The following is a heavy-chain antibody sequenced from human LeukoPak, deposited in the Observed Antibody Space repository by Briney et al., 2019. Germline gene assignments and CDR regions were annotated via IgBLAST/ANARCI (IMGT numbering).Heavy chain of an antibody. CDR2: IYPGDSDT. Sequence: GESLKISCKGSEYSFIDFWIGWVRQMPGKGPEWMGIIYPGDSDTRYTPSFEGQVTISADKSISTAYLQWSSLKASDTAMYYCARPALHYDILTGYYPTGNFDYWGQGTLVTVSS. CDR3: ARPALHYDILTGYYPTGNFDY. D-gene: IGHD3-9*01. V-gene: IGHV5-51*01. CDR1: EYSFIDFW. J-gene: IGHJ4*02.